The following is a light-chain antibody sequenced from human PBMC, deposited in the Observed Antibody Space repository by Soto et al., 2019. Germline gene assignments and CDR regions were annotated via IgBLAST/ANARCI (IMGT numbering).Light chain of an antibody. V-gene: IGKV3-20*01. CDR3: QQYGSSPLWT. Sequence: EIVLTQSPGTLSLSPGERATLSCRASQSVSSSYLAWYQQKPGQAPRLLIYAASSRATGIPDRFSGSGSGTDFTLTISRLEPEDFAVYYCQQYGSSPLWTF. J-gene: IGKJ1*01. CDR1: QSVSSSY. CDR2: AAS.